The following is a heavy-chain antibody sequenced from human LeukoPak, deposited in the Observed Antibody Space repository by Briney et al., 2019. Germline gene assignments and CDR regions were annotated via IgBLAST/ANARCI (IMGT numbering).Heavy chain of an antibody. Sequence: SETLSLTCTVSGGSISSYYWSWILQPAGKGLEWIGRIYSSGSTNYNPSLKSRVTMSVDTSKNQFSLKLSSVTAADTAVYYCARGTPDCSGGSCYLAFDIWGQGTMVTVSS. CDR1: GGSISSYY. J-gene: IGHJ3*02. CDR2: IYSSGST. D-gene: IGHD2-15*01. CDR3: ARGTPDCSGGSCYLAFDI. V-gene: IGHV4-4*07.